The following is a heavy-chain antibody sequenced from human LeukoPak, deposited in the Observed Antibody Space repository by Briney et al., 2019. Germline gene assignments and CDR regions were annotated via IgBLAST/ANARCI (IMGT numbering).Heavy chain of an antibody. CDR3: GRGVVVISSGDY. V-gene: IGHV4-38-2*01. J-gene: IGHJ4*02. D-gene: IGHD3-22*01. Sequence: SETLSLTCAVSSYSISSGYYWGWTRQPPGKGLEWIGSIYHSGSTYYNPPRKSRVTISDDTTKTQFFLRLSSVTAADTAVYYCGRGVVVISSGDYWGQGTLVTVSS. CDR2: IYHSGST. CDR1: SYSISSGYY.